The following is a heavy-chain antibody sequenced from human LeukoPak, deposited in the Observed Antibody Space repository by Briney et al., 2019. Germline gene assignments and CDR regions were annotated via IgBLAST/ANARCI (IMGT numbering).Heavy chain of an antibody. CDR1: GFTFSAYS. CDR2: IKKDGSEK. D-gene: IGHD2-15*01. Sequence: GGSLRLSSAPSGFTFSAYSLSWVRQAPGKGLEWVAKIKKDGSEKYYVDSVKGRFTISRDNDKGSLYLQLNSLRVEDTAIYYCARGFQSGGSPVWGQGTLVTVSS. V-gene: IGHV3-7*01. J-gene: IGHJ4*02. CDR3: ARGFQSGGSPV.